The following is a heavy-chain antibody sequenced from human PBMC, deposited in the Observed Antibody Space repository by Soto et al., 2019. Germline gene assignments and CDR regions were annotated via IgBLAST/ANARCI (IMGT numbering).Heavy chain of an antibody. CDR3: ALEGLTLVGANRDY. CDR2: IIPIFGTA. CDR1: GGTFSSYA. J-gene: IGHJ4*02. V-gene: IGHV1-69*01. D-gene: IGHD1-26*01. Sequence: QVQLVQSGAEVKKPGSSVKVSCKASGGTFSSYAISWVRQAPGQGLEWMGGIIPIFGTANYAQKFQGRVTITADESTSYADMELSRLRYTDTDVYYCALEGLTLVGANRDYWGQGTLVTVSS.